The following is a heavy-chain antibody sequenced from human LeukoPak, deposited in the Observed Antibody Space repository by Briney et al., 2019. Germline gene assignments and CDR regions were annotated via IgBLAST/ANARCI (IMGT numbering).Heavy chain of an antibody. D-gene: IGHD2-2*01. J-gene: IGHJ5*02. CDR3: TTHIVVVPAVGFDP. Sequence: QSGGSLKLSCAAPGFTFSGSAMHWVRQASGKGLGWVGRIRSKANSYATAYAASVKVRFTISRDDSKKTPYLQMNSQKTEDTAVYYCTTHIVVVPAVGFDPWGQGTLVTVSS. V-gene: IGHV3-73*01. CDR1: GFTFSGSA. CDR2: IRSKANSYAT.